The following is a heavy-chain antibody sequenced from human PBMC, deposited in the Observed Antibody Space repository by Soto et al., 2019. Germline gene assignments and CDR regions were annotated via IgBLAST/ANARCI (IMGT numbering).Heavy chain of an antibody. CDR1: GYTLTELS. D-gene: IGHD1-26*01. Sequence: ASVKVSGKVSGYTLTELSMHWVRQAPGKGLEWMGGFDPEDGETIYAQKFQGRVTMTEDTSTDTAYMELSSLRSEDTAVYYCATDLLGVGATNGMDVWGQGTTVTVSS. CDR3: ATDLLGVGATNGMDV. CDR2: FDPEDGET. V-gene: IGHV1-24*01. J-gene: IGHJ6*02.